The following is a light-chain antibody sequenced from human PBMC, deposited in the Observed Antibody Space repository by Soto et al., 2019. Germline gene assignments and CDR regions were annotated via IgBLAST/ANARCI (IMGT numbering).Light chain of an antibody. CDR2: EGS. Sequence: QSALTQPASVSGSPGQSSTISCTGTSSDVGSYNLVSWYQQHPGKAPKLMIYEGSKRPSGVSNRFSGSKSGNTASLTISGLQAEDEADYYCCSHAGSSTFDVVFGGGTKLTVL. CDR3: CSHAGSSTFDVV. CDR1: SSDVGSYNL. V-gene: IGLV2-23*03. J-gene: IGLJ2*01.